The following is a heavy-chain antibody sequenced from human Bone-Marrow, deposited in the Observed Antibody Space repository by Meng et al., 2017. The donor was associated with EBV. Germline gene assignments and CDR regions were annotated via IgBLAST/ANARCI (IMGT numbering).Heavy chain of an antibody. CDR2: ISYDGSNK. CDR3: AKEGGYDSSGYYYVTVDY. D-gene: IGHD3-22*01. V-gene: IGHV3-30*18. Sequence: QVQLVESGGGVVQPGRSLRLSCAASGFTFSSYGMHWVRQAPGKGLEWVAVISYDGSNKYYADSVKGRFTISRDNSKNTLYLQMNSLRAEDTAVYYCAKEGGYDSSGYYYVTVDYWGQGTLVTVSS. CDR1: GFTFSSYG. J-gene: IGHJ4*02.